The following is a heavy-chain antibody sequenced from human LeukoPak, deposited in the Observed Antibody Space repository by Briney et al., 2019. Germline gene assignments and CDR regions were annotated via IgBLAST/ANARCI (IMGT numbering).Heavy chain of an antibody. J-gene: IGHJ4*02. CDR3: ANGASSGWYYFDY. V-gene: IGHV3-30*18. Sequence: PGGSLRLSCAASGFTFSSYGMHWVRQAPGKGLEWVAVISYDGSNKYYADSVEGRFTISRDNSKNTLYLQMNSLRAEDTAVYYCANGASSGWYYFDYWGQGTLVTVSS. D-gene: IGHD6-19*01. CDR1: GFTFSSYG. CDR2: ISYDGSNK.